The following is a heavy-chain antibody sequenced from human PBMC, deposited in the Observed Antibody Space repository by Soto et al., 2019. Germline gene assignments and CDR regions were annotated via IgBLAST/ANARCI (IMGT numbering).Heavy chain of an antibody. CDR1: GFTFSSYA. J-gene: IGHJ6*02. Sequence: GGSLRLSCAASGFTFSSYAMSWVRQAPGKGLEWVSAISGGGGSTYYADSVKGRFTISRDNSKNTLYLQMNSLRAKDTAVYYCAKADGDYSLYYYYGMDVWGQGTTVTVSS. CDR3: AKADGDYSLYYYYGMDV. V-gene: IGHV3-23*01. CDR2: ISGGGGST. D-gene: IGHD4-17*01.